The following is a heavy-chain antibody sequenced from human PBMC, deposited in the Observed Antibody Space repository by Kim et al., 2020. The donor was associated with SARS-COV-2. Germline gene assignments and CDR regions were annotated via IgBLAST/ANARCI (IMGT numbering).Heavy chain of an antibody. CDR1: GFTFSDYY. CDR2: ISSSSYT. Sequence: GGSLRLSCAASGFTFSDYYMSWIRQAPGKGLEWVSYISSSSYTNYADSVKGRFTISRDNAKNSLYLQMNSLRAEDTAVYYCAREGYDSSGYYQYYFDYWGQGTLVTVSS. D-gene: IGHD3-22*01. V-gene: IGHV3-11*06. CDR3: AREGYDSSGYYQYYFDY. J-gene: IGHJ4*02.